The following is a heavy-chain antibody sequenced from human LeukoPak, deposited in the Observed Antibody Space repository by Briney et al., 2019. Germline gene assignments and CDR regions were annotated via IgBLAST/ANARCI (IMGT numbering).Heavy chain of an antibody. CDR3: ARSHCSGGSCYFDY. CDR1: GFNFNNSA. J-gene: IGHJ4*02. CDR2: IKHDGSDN. Sequence: PGGSLRLSCAASGFNFNNSAMSWVRQAPGKGLEWVAIIKHDGSDNYCVDSVKGRFTISRDNAKNSLYLQMNSLRAEDTAVYYCARSHCSGGSCYFDYWGQGTLVTVSS. V-gene: IGHV3-7*03. D-gene: IGHD2-15*01.